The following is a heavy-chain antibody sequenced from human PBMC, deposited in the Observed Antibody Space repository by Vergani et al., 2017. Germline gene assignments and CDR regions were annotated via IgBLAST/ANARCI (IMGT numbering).Heavy chain of an antibody. Sequence: QVQLVQSGAEVKKPGASVKVSCKASGYTFTSYAMHWVRQAPGQRLEWMGWINAGNGNPNYAQKLQGRVTMTTDTSTSTAYMELRSLRSDDTAVYYCARAAADYYYMDVWGKGTTVTVSS. CDR2: INAGNGNP. CDR1: GYTFTSYA. D-gene: IGHD6-13*01. V-gene: IGHV1-3*01. CDR3: ARAAADYYYMDV. J-gene: IGHJ6*03.